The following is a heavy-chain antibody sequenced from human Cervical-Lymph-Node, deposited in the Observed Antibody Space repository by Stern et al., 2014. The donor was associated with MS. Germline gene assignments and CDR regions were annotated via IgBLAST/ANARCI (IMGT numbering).Heavy chain of an antibody. CDR3: ARDGRHTNNFGLDV. J-gene: IGHJ6*02. V-gene: IGHV1-69*12. Sequence: QDQLVQSGAEVKKPGSSVKVSCKASGGTFNVYAINWLRQAPGQGLEWMGGIIPIIDTANYAQNFQGRVTITADASTRTSSMQLSSLRSDDTAVYYCARDGRHTNNFGLDVWGQGTTVTVSS. CDR2: IIPIIDTA. CDR1: GGTFNVYA.